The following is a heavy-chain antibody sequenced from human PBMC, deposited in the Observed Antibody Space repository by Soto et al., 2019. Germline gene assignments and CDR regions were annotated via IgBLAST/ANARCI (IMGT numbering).Heavy chain of an antibody. D-gene: IGHD1-26*01. CDR3: AKETPGATTIDY. J-gene: IGHJ4*02. Sequence: GGSLRLSCAASGFTFSSYWMHWVRQAPGKGLEWVSGINSNGSSTYYADSVKGRFTISRDNAKNTLYLQMNSLGAEDTAVYYCAKETPGATTIDYWGQGTLVTVSS. CDR1: GFTFSSYW. V-gene: IGHV3-74*01. CDR2: INSNGSST.